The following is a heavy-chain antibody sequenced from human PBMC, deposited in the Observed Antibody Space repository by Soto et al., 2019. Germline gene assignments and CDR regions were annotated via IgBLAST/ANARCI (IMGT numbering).Heavy chain of an antibody. D-gene: IGHD3-22*01. V-gene: IGHV5-10-1*01. J-gene: IGHJ6*02. Sequence: GESLKISCNGSGYSFTSYWISWVRQMPGKGLEWMGRIDPSDSYTNYSPSFQGHVTISADKSISTAYLQWSSLKASDTAMYYCARPQYYYDSSGYYGFNGMDVWGQGTTVTVS. CDR3: ARPQYYYDSSGYYGFNGMDV. CDR1: GYSFTSYW. CDR2: IDPSDSYT.